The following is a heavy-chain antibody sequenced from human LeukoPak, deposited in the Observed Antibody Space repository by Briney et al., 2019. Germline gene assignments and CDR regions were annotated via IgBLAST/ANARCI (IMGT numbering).Heavy chain of an antibody. CDR2: INPSAGST. CDR3: ARESLGSYKTVVIVARGHDAFDM. V-gene: IGHV1-46*01. CDR1: GYTFTKYH. D-gene: IGHD3-22*01. J-gene: IGHJ3*02. Sequence: ASVKVSCKASGYTFTKYHIHWVRQAPGQGLEWMGIINPSAGSTNYAQKFQGRVTLTRDTSTSTVYMNVSNLRSEDTAVYYCARESLGSYKTVVIVARGHDAFDMWGQGTMVTVSS.